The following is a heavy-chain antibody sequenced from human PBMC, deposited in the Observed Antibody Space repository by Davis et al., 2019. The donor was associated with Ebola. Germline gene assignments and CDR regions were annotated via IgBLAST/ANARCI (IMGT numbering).Heavy chain of an antibody. Sequence: GGSLRLSCAASGFTFSSYAMHWVRQAPGKGLEWVAVIWYDGSNKYYADSVKGRFTISRDNSKNTLYLQMNSLRAEDTAVYYCAKDRDFWSGYPDPWGQGTLVTVSS. D-gene: IGHD3-3*01. CDR3: AKDRDFWSGYPDP. CDR1: GFTFSSYA. CDR2: IWYDGSNK. J-gene: IGHJ5*02. V-gene: IGHV3-33*06.